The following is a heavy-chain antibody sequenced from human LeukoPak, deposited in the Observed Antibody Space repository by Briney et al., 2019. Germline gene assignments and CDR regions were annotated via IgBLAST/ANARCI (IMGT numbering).Heavy chain of an antibody. CDR3: ARTFYDTLDSDAFDF. CDR2: INPDSGGT. J-gene: IGHJ3*01. CDR1: GYTFTGYY. V-gene: IGHV1-2*02. D-gene: IGHD2/OR15-2a*01. Sequence: GASVKVSCKASGYTFTGYYMLWVRQAPGQGLEWMRWINPDSGGTNNAQKFQGRVTMTRDTSISTAYMELSRLRSDDTAVYYCARTFYDTLDSDAFDFWGQGTMVIVSS.